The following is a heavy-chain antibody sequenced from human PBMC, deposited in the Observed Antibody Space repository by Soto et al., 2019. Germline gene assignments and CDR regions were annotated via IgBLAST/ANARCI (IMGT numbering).Heavy chain of an antibody. Sequence: QVQLQESGPGLLKSSETLSLTCTVSGGSITSDHYWSWIRQPPGKGLEWIGHVYYSGGTFYNPSLKTRLSLSVDTSKDPFSLRLTSVTAADTAVYFCTRVGDAYDPGFYYWCQGTLLTVSS. D-gene: IGHD3-16*01. CDR1: GGSITSDHY. J-gene: IGHJ4*02. V-gene: IGHV4-30-4*01. CDR3: TRVGDAYDPGFYY. CDR2: VYYSGGT.